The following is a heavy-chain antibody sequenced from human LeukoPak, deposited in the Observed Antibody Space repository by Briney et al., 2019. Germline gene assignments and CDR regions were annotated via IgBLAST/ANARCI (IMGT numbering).Heavy chain of an antibody. CDR1: GGSITSDY. V-gene: IGHV4-4*07. J-gene: IGHJ5*02. Sequence: SETLSLTCTVSGGSITSDYWSWIRQPAGKGLEWIGRIFTSGSSTYNPSLKSRVTMSLDTSKNEFYLELSSVTAADTAIYFCSRGGANDLWGQGTLATVSS. CDR2: IFTSGSS. CDR3: SRGGANDL. D-gene: IGHD4/OR15-4a*01.